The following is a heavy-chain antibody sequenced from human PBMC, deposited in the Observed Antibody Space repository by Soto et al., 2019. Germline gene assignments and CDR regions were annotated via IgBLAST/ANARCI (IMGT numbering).Heavy chain of an antibody. Sequence: PSETLSLTCAVYGGSFSGYYWSWIRQPPGKGLEWIGEINHSGSTNYNPSLKSRVTISVDTSKNQFSLKLSSVTAADTAVYYCARVVATIPYYYYYMDVWGKGTTVTVSS. J-gene: IGHJ6*03. CDR2: INHSGST. V-gene: IGHV4-34*01. CDR3: ARVVATIPYYYYYMDV. D-gene: IGHD5-12*01. CDR1: GGSFSGYY.